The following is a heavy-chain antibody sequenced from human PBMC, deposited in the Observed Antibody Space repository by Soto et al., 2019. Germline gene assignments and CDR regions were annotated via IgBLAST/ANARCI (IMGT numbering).Heavy chain of an antibody. Sequence: PGGSLRLSCAASGFTFSSYDMHWVRQAPGKGLEWVSAIGTAGDTYYPGSVKGRFTISRENAKNSLYLQMNSLRAGDTAVYYCARGPVTTSYYYYYMDVWGKGTTVTVSS. V-gene: IGHV3-13*01. J-gene: IGHJ6*03. CDR2: IGTAGDT. CDR3: ARGPVTTSYYYYYMDV. D-gene: IGHD4-4*01. CDR1: GFTFSSYD.